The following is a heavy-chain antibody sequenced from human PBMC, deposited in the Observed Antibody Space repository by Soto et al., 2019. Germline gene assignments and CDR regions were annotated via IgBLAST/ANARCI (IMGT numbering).Heavy chain of an antibody. CDR1: GFSFSNYA. J-gene: IGHJ5*02. Sequence: QVQLVESGGGMVQPGRSLRLSCAASGFSFSNYAMHWVRQAPGKGLEWVAVISYDGSNPYYADSVKGRFTISRDTSKNALYLQINTLRSDDTAVYYCARDGSGISFPSANWFDPWGQGTLVSVSS. CDR3: ARDGSGISFPSANWFDP. CDR2: ISYDGSNP. D-gene: IGHD3-10*01. V-gene: IGHV3-30-3*01.